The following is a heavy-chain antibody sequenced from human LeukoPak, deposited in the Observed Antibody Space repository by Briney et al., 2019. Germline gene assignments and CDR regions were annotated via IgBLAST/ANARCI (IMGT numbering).Heavy chain of an antibody. V-gene: IGHV1-69*04. CDR2: IIPILGIA. Sequence: SVTVSYKASVGSFSSYAISWVRQAPGQGLEWMGRIIPILGIANYAQKFQGRVTITADKSTSTAYMELSSLRSEDTAMYYCARRGWGGYGGYGGFDYWGQGTLVTVSS. CDR1: VGSFSSYA. CDR3: ARRGWGGYGGYGGFDY. J-gene: IGHJ4*02. D-gene: IGHD5-12*01.